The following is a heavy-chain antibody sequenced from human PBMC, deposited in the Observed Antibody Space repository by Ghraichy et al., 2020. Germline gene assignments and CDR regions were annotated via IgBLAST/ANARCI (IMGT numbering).Heavy chain of an antibody. CDR2: IDWDDDK. Sequence: QTLSLTCTFSGFSLSTSGMCVNWIRQPPGKALEWLARIDWDDDKYYSTSLKTRLTISKDTSKNQVVLTMTNMDPVDTATYYCARTTGDKVGAGHYFDYWGQGILVTVSS. J-gene: IGHJ4*02. CDR3: ARTTGDKVGAGHYFDY. D-gene: IGHD1-26*01. CDR1: GFSLSTSGMC. V-gene: IGHV2-70*11.